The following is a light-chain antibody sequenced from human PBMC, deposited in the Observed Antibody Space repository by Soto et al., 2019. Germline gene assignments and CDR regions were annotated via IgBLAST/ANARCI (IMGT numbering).Light chain of an antibody. CDR1: QSVLYSSNNQNY. Sequence: DIVVTHSPDSLAVSLGERATINCKSSQSVLYSSNNQNYLAWYQQKPGQPPKLLIYWASTRESGVPDRFSGSGSGTDFTLTISSLQAEDVAVYYCRQYYSPPHTFGQGTKLEIK. V-gene: IGKV4-1*01. CDR2: WAS. CDR3: RQYYSPPHT. J-gene: IGKJ2*01.